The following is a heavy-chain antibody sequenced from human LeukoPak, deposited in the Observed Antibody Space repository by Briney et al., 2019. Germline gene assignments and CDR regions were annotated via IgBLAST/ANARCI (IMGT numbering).Heavy chain of an antibody. Sequence: PSETLSLTCTVSGGSISSRTYYWGWTRQPPGKGLEWIGSLYYSGSTYYNPSLTSRVTISVDTSKNQFSLKLSSVTAADTAVYYCAREGRDGYRVYFDYWGQGTLVTVSS. J-gene: IGHJ4*02. CDR3: AREGRDGYRVYFDY. CDR2: LYYSGST. V-gene: IGHV4-39*07. CDR1: GGSISSRTYY. D-gene: IGHD5-24*01.